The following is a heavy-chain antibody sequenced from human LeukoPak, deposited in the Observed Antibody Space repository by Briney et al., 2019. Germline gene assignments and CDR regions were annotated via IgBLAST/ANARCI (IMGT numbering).Heavy chain of an antibody. CDR2: IYYSGST. D-gene: IGHD6-19*01. CDR3: ARDRSVAGLGGPFDY. V-gene: IGHV4-59*12. J-gene: IGHJ4*02. CDR1: GGSIRSYY. Sequence: SETLSLTCTVSGGSIRSYYWSWNRQPPGKGLEWIGSIYYSGSTYYNPSLKSRVTISVDTSKNQFSLKLSSVTAADTAVYYCARDRSVAGLGGPFDYWGQGTLVTVSS.